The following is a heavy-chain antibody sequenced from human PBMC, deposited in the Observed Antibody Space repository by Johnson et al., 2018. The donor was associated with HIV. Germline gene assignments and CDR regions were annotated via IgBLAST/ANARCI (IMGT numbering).Heavy chain of an antibody. CDR2: TWYDGSNQ. J-gene: IGHJ3*02. CDR3: AKDYYGSGSKHDAFDI. D-gene: IGHD3-10*01. Sequence: QVQLVESGGGVVQPGRSLRLSCAASGFTFSTYGMHWVRQAPGKGLEWVAVTWYDGSNQYYADSVKGRFTISRDNSKNTLYLQMNSLRAEDTAVYYCAKDYYGSGSKHDAFDIWGQGTMVTVSS. V-gene: IGHV3-33*06. CDR1: GFTFSTYG.